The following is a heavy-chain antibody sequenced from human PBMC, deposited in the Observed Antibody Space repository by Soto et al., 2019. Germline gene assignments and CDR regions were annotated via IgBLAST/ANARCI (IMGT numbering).Heavy chain of an antibody. Sequence: SETLSLTCTVSGVSIGTDSYYWGWLRQPPEKGLEWIGTIYYSGSTYYNPSLKSRVTISVDTSKNQFSLRLSSVTAADTAVYYCARHLNWDFDYWGQGTLVTVSS. D-gene: IGHD7-27*01. CDR2: IYYSGST. V-gene: IGHV4-39*01. CDR1: GVSIGTDSYY. CDR3: ARHLNWDFDY. J-gene: IGHJ4*02.